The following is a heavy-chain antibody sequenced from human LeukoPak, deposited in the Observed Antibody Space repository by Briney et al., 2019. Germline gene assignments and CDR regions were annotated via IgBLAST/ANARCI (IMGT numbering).Heavy chain of an antibody. CDR1: GYTFTNYG. Sequence: ASVKVSCKASGYTFTNYGVTWVRQASGQGLEWMGWISAYNGNTNYAQKLQGRVTMTTDTSTTTAYMELRSLRSDDTAVYYCARDLVRGVIGFWGQGTLVTVSS. V-gene: IGHV1-18*01. D-gene: IGHD3-10*01. J-gene: IGHJ4*02. CDR3: ARDLVRGVIGF. CDR2: ISAYNGNT.